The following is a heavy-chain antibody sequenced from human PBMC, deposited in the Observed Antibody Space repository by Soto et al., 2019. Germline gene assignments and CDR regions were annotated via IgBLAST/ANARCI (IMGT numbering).Heavy chain of an antibody. D-gene: IGHD6-19*01. J-gene: IGHJ4*02. CDR1: GGTFSNSP. CDR3: ARDQVRASSFDY. V-gene: IGHV1-69*08. Sequence: QVQLVQSGAELRKPGSAVKLSCKASGGTFSNSPISWVRQIPGQGPEWMGRIIPSPARTIYSRKFRGRVTLTADKSTQTVYMTLSSLTTEDSGVYYCARDQVRASSFDYWGQGTRVTVSS. CDR2: IIPSPART.